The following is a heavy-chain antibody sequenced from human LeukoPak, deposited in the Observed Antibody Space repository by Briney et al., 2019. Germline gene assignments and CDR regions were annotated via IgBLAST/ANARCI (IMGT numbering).Heavy chain of an antibody. CDR1: GGSFSGYY. CDR3: ARVKGVLLWFGELLYPNYFDY. V-gene: IGHV4-34*01. CDR2: INHSGST. D-gene: IGHD3-10*01. J-gene: IGHJ4*02. Sequence: SETLSLTCAVYGGSFSGYYWSWIRQPPGKGLEWIGEINHSGSTNYNPSLKSRVTISVDTSKNQFSLKLSSVTAADTAVYYCARVKGVLLWFGELLYPNYFDYWGQGTLVTVSS.